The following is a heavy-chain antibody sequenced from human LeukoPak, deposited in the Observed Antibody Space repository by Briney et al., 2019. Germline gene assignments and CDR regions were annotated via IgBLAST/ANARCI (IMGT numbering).Heavy chain of an antibody. J-gene: IGHJ4*02. V-gene: IGHV3-23*01. CDR2: ISGSGGST. CDR3: ARRATYYYGSGRYYHLDY. Sequence: GGSLRLSCAASGFTFSSYAMSWVRQAPGKGLEWVSDISGSGGSTYYADSVKGRFTISRDNSKNTLYLQMNSLRAEDTAVYYCARRATYYYGSGRYYHLDYWGQGTLVTVSS. D-gene: IGHD3-10*01. CDR1: GFTFSSYA.